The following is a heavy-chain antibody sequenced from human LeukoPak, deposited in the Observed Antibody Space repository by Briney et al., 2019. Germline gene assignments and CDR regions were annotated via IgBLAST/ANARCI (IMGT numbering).Heavy chain of an antibody. J-gene: IGHJ4*02. CDR2: IYLSGST. V-gene: IGHV4-39*01. Sequence: PSETLSLACTVSGGSFNSGSFVSGWIRQPPGKGLEWIGSIYLSGSTLYNPSLKSRLIMSVDTSKNQFSLKLPSATAADTAMYYCARQTVLPATHFDFWGQGTLVTVS. CDR3: ARQTVLPATHFDF. D-gene: IGHD2-15*01. CDR1: GGSFNSGSFV.